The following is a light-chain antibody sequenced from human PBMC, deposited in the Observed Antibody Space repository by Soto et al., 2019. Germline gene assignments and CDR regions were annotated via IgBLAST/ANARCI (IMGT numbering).Light chain of an antibody. V-gene: IGKV1-27*01. CDR2: AAS. J-gene: IGKJ1*01. CDR3: QNYNNAPWT. Sequence: DIQMTQSPSSLSASVGDRVTITCRASQGITDYLAWYQQKPGQVPNLLIYAASTLQSGVPSRFSGSGSGTDFTLTITGLRPEDVATYYCQNYNNAPWTFGQGTKVDIK. CDR1: QGITDY.